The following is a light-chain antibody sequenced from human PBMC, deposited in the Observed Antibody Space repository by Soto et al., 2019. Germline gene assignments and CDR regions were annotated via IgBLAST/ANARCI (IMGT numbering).Light chain of an antibody. J-gene: IGLJ1*01. Sequence: QSVLTQPPSVSGARGQRVTISCTGSSSNIGSTYDVQWYQQLPGTAPKLLIHGNTDRPSGVPGRFSGSKSGTSASLAITGLQADDEADYYRQSYDDSLSVHYVFGTGTKLTVL. CDR1: SSNIGSTYD. CDR2: GNT. CDR3: QSYDDSLSVHYV. V-gene: IGLV1-40*01.